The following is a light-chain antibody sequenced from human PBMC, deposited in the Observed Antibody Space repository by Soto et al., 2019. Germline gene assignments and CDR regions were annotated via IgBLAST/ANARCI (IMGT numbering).Light chain of an antibody. J-gene: IGLJ3*02. Sequence: QSVLTQPPSVSAAPGQKVTVSCSGSRSNIGNNYVSWYQHLPGTAPKLLIYDNDKRPSGIPDRFSASKSGTSATLDITGLQPGDEADYYCEAWDSNLSGGVFGGGTKLTVL. CDR3: EAWDSNLSGGV. V-gene: IGLV1-51*01. CDR2: DND. CDR1: RSNIGNNY.